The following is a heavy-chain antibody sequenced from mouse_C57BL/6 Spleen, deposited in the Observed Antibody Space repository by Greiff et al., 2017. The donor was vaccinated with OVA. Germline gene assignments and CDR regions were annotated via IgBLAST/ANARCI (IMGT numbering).Heavy chain of an antibody. J-gene: IGHJ2*01. CDR1: GYTFTDYE. CDR3: TYSNSYYFDD. Sequence: VQLQQSGAELVRPGASVTLSCKASGYTFTDYEMHWVKQTPVHGLEWIGAIDPETGGTAYNQKFKGKAILTAYKSSSTAYMELRSLTSEDSAVYYLTYSNSYYFDDWGQGTTLTVSS. D-gene: IGHD2-5*01. CDR2: IDPETGGT. V-gene: IGHV1-15*01.